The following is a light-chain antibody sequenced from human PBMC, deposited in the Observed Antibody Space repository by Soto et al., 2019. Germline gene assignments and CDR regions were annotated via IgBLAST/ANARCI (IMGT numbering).Light chain of an antibody. CDR2: DNN. J-gene: IGLJ1*01. Sequence: QSVLTQPPSVSAAPGQKVTISCSGSSSNIGNNYVSWYQQLPGTAPKLLIYDNNQRPSGIPDRFSASKSGTSATLGITGLQTGDDADYYCGTWDSSLSANVFGTGTKETVL. V-gene: IGLV1-51*01. CDR3: GTWDSSLSANV. CDR1: SSNIGNNY.